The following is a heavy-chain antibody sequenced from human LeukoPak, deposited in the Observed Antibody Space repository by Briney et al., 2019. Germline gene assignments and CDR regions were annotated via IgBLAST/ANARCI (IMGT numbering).Heavy chain of an antibody. Sequence: GASLRLSCAASGFTFSNYAMSWVRQAPGKGLEWVSAITVGGSGIYYADSMKSRFTISRDNSKNSLYLQINSLRAEDTAVYYCAKWGDYGVVTGYYVSDYWGQGTLVTVSS. J-gene: IGHJ4*02. D-gene: IGHD3-9*01. CDR2: ITVGGSGI. V-gene: IGHV3-23*01. CDR3: AKWGDYGVVTGYYVSDY. CDR1: GFTFSNYA.